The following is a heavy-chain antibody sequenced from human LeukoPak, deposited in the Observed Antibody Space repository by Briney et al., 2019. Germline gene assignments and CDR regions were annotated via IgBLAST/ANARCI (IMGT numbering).Heavy chain of an antibody. CDR2: ISSSSSTI. J-gene: IGHJ4*02. CDR1: GFTFSSYS. CDR3: AREVEGIVGATDGGDY. D-gene: IGHD1-26*01. Sequence: PGGSLRLSCAASGFTFSSYSMNWVRQAPGKGLEWVSYISSSSSTIYYADSVKGRFTISRDNAKNSLYLQMNSLRAEDTAVYYCAREVEGIVGATDGGDYWGQGTLVTVSS. V-gene: IGHV3-48*01.